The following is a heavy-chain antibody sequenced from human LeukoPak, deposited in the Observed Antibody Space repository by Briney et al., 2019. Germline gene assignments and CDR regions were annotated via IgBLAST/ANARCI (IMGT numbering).Heavy chain of an antibody. V-gene: IGHV4-4*02. D-gene: IGHD6-19*01. CDR2: IYHSGST. J-gene: IGHJ4*02. CDR3: ARDLGIAVAGTISDFDDY. Sequence: SGTLSLTCAVSGGSISSSNWWSWVRQPPGKGLEWIGEIYHSGSTNYNPSLKSRVTISVDKSKNQFSLKLSSVTAADTAVYYCARDLGIAVAGTISDFDDYWGQGTLVTVSS. CDR1: GGSISSSNW.